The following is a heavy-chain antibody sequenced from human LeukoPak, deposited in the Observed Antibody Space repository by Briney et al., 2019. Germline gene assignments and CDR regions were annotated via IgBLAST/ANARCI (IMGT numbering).Heavy chain of an antibody. D-gene: IGHD3-10*01. CDR3: ARNIWFGESSDGSDI. CDR1: GYTFTSYG. CDR2: ISAYNGNT. Sequence: GASVKVSCKASGYTFTSYGISWVRQAPGQGLEWMGWISAYNGNTNYAQKLQGRVTMTTDTSTSTAYMELRSLRSDDTAVYYCARNIWFGESSDGSDIWGQGTMVTVSS. V-gene: IGHV1-18*01. J-gene: IGHJ3*02.